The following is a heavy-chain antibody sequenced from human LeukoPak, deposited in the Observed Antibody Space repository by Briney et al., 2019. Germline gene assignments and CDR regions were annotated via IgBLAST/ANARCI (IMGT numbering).Heavy chain of an antibody. J-gene: IGHJ3*02. V-gene: IGHV4-39*07. CDR2: IHYSGST. CDR1: GGSISSSSYY. Sequence: PSEILSLTCTVSGGSISSSSYYWAWIRQPPGKGLEWIGSIHYSGSTYYNPSLQSRVTISIDTSKNQFSLKLRFVTAADTAVYYCARDFARLLWFGESSGGAFDIWGQGTMVTVSS. CDR3: ARDFARLLWFGESSGGAFDI. D-gene: IGHD3-10*01.